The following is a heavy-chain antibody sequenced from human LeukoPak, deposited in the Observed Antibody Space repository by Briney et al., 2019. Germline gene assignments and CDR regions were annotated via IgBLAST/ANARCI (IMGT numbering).Heavy chain of an antibody. CDR1: GYIFTGYY. CDR3: ARDCYGDYYYYYGMDV. V-gene: IGHV1-2*02. CDR2: INPNSGGT. J-gene: IGHJ6*02. Sequence: ASVKVSCKASGYIFTGYYMHWVRQAPGQGLEWMGWINPNSGGTNYAQKFQGRVTMTRDTSISTAYMELSRLRSDDTAVYYCARDCYGDYYYYYGMDVWGQGTTVTASS. D-gene: IGHD4-17*01.